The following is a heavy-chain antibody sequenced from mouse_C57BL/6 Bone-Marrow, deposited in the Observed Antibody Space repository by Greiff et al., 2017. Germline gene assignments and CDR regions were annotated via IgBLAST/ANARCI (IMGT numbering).Heavy chain of an antibody. V-gene: IGHV1-78*01. CDR3: SRSNGNYSLYAMDY. Sequence: QVQLQQSDAELVKPGASVKISCKVSGYTFTDSTIHWMKQRPEQGLEWIGDIYPRDGSTTYNEKFKGKATLTADKSSSTAYMQLNSLTSEDSAVYFCSRSNGNYSLYAMDYWGQGTSVTVSS. CDR2: IYPRDGST. J-gene: IGHJ4*01. CDR1: GYTFTDST. D-gene: IGHD2-1*01.